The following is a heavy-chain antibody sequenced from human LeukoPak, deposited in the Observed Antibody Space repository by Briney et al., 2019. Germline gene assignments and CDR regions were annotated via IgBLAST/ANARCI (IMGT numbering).Heavy chain of an antibody. Sequence: SETLSLTGTVSGGSINSGSYYWNWIRQSAGKGLEWIGHIYTTGTTNCNPSLKSRVTISLDTSKNQFSLNLNSVTAADTAVYYCARDLGYDGFDWAPWGQGTLVTVSS. CDR1: GGSINSGSYY. J-gene: IGHJ5*02. V-gene: IGHV4-61*09. CDR3: ARDLGYDGFDWAP. D-gene: IGHD5-12*01. CDR2: IYTTGTT.